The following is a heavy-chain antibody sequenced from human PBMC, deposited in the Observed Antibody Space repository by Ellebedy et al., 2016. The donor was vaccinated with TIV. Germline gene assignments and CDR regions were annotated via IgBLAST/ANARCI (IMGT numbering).Heavy chain of an antibody. CDR2: IVVGSGNT. V-gene: IGHV1-58*01. D-gene: IGHD5-24*01. CDR3: AARVGDGQNSRWGY. Sequence: AASVKVSCKASGFTFTSSAVQWVRQARGQRLEWIGWIVVGSGNTNYAQKFQERVTITRDMSTSTAYMELSSLRSEDTAVYYCAARVGDGQNSRWGYWGQGTLVTVSS. J-gene: IGHJ4*02. CDR1: GFTFTSSA.